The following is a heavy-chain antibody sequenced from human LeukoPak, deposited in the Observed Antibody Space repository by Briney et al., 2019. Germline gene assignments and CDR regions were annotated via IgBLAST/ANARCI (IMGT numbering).Heavy chain of an antibody. J-gene: IGHJ4*02. CDR1: GFIFSSYW. D-gene: IGHD1-26*01. Sequence: GGSLRLSCAASGFIFSSYWMGWARQAPGKGLEWVAIINEDGTGTSYMDYVKGRFTISRDKAKNFLYLQMYSLRAEDTAVYYCAKDHGGLVGAALQYYFDYWGQGTLVTVSS. V-gene: IGHV3-7*03. CDR2: INEDGTGT. CDR3: AKDHGGLVGAALQYYFDY.